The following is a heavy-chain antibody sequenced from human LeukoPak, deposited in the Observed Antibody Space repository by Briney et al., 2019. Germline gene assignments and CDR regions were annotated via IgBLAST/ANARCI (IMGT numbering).Heavy chain of an antibody. J-gene: IGHJ4*02. V-gene: IGHV3-23*01. CDR2: ISGSGGST. D-gene: IGHD3-10*01. Sequence: GGSLRLSCAASGFTFSSYAMSWVRQAPGKGLEWVSAISGSGGSTYYADSVKGRFTISRDNSKNTLYLQMNSLRAEDTAVYYCAGGGFGELLPDYFDYWGQGTLVTVSS. CDR3: AGGGFGELLPDYFDY. CDR1: GFTFSSYA.